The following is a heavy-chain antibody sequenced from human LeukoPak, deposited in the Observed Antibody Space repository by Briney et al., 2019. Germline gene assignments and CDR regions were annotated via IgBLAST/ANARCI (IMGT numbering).Heavy chain of an antibody. CDR2: INPSVGST. CDR3: ASEQPTVTTGNFDY. Sequence: ASVKVSCNASGYTFTSYYMHWVRQAPGQRLERVGIINPSVGSTSYAQKFQGRVTMTRDTSTSTVYMELSSLRSEDTAVYYCASEQPTVTTGNFDYWGQGTLVTVSS. V-gene: IGHV1-46*01. J-gene: IGHJ4*02. D-gene: IGHD4-17*01. CDR1: GYTFTSYY.